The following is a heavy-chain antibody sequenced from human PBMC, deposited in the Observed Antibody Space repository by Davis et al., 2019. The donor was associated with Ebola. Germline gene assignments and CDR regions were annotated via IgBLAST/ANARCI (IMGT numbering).Heavy chain of an antibody. V-gene: IGHV1-69*13. CDR1: GYTFTSYA. D-gene: IGHD6-6*01. Sequence: SVKVSCKASGYTFTSYAMHWVRQAPGQGLEWMGGIIPIFGTANYAQKFQGRVTITADESTSTAYMELSSLRSEDTAVYYCAILYSSSSPYYYYYGMDVWGQGTTVTVSS. CDR3: AILYSSSSPYYYYYGMDV. CDR2: IIPIFGTA. J-gene: IGHJ6*02.